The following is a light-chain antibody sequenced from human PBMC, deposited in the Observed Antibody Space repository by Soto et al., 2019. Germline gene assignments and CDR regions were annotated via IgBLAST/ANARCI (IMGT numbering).Light chain of an antibody. V-gene: IGKV3D-20*01. CDR1: QSVSSNF. Sequence: EIILTQSPATLSLSPGERATLSCGASQSVSSNFVAWYQHPPRPAPRLLIHDSSSRATGIPDRFSGTKSGTDFTLTIRRLEPEAAAVYYRQQYGRSPITFGQGTRLEI. J-gene: IGKJ5*01. CDR2: DSS. CDR3: QQYGRSPIT.